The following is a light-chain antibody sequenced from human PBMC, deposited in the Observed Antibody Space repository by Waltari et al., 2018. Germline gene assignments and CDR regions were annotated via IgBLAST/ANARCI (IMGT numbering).Light chain of an antibody. CDR1: QSISTN. CDR2: GAS. J-gene: IGKJ1*01. Sequence: EKVMTQSPATLSVSPGERATLSCRASQSISTNLAWYQQKPGQAPRLLIYGASTRATGIPASFSGSGSATEFPRSISSLQSEDFAIYYCQQYNNWPRTFGQGTKVEIK. CDR3: QQYNNWPRT. V-gene: IGKV3-15*01.